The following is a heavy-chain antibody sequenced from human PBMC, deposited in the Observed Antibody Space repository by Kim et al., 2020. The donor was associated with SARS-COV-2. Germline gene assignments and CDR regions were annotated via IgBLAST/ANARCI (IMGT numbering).Heavy chain of an antibody. Sequence: SETLSLTCAVYGGSFSGYYWSWIRQPPGKGLEWIGEINHSGSTNYNPSLKSRVTISVDTSKNQFSLKLSSVTAADTAVYYCARLSSPPISSSSMIFDYWG. D-gene: IGHD6-6*01. CDR3: ARLSSPPISSSSMIFDY. J-gene: IGHJ4*01. V-gene: IGHV4-34*01. CDR1: GGSFSGYY. CDR2: INHSGST.